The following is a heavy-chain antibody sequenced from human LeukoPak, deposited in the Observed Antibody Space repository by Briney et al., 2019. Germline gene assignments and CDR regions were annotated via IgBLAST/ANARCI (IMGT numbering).Heavy chain of an antibody. D-gene: IGHD3-10*01. CDR1: GDSISSYY. V-gene: IGHV4-59*01. Sequence: SETLSLTCTVSGDSISSYYWSWIRQPPGKGLEWIGYIYYSGSTNYNPSLKSRVTISVDTSKNQFSLKLSSVTAADTAVYYCAGSLLLWFGEGRAPQVLWGQGTLVTVSS. CDR2: IYYSGST. CDR3: AGSLLLWFGEGRAPQVL. J-gene: IGHJ4*02.